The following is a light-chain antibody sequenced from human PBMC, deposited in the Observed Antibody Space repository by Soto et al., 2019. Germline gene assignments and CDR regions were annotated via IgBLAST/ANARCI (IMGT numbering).Light chain of an antibody. V-gene: IGKV1-27*01. Sequence: DIQLTQSPSSLSASVGDRVTITCRASQGIASYLGWYQQKPGGVPKLLISTASTLQSGVPSRFSGSESGTDFTLTISSLQPEDVGTYYCQKYNAAPLTFGGGTKVEIK. CDR1: QGIASY. CDR3: QKYNAAPLT. J-gene: IGKJ4*01. CDR2: TAS.